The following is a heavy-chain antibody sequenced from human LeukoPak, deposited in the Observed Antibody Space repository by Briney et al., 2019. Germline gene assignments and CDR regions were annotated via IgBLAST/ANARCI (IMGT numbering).Heavy chain of an antibody. J-gene: IGHJ5*02. D-gene: IGHD4-17*01. CDR3: AKDGQRWGGTTGNWFDP. V-gene: IGHV3-23*01. CDR1: GFTFSSYA. CDR2: ISGSGGST. Sequence: PGGSLRLSCAASGFTFSSYAMSWVRQVPGKGLEWVSAISGSGGSTYYADSVKGRFTISRDNSKNTLYLQMNSLRAEDTAVYYCAKDGQRWGGTTGNWFDPWGQGTLVTVSS.